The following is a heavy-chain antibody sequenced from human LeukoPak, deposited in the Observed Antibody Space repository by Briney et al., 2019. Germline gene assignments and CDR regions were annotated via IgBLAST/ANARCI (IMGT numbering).Heavy chain of an antibody. CDR2: IYYSGST. V-gene: IGHV4-39*07. CDR1: GGSISSNSYY. D-gene: IGHD3-10*01. CDR3: AKGIKGYYYGSGSYIYPFDY. Sequence: SETLSLTCAVSGGSISSNSYYWGWIRQPPGKGLEWIGSIYYSGSTNYNPSLKSRVTISLDTSKNQFSLKLSSVTAADTAVYYCAKGIKGYYYGSGSYIYPFDYWGQGTLVTVSS. J-gene: IGHJ4*02.